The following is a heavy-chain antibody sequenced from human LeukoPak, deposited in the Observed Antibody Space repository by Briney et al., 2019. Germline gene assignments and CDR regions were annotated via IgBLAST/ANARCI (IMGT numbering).Heavy chain of an antibody. CDR2: IGTISSTYK. CDR1: GFAFPTFP. CDR3: VRERDGYLDF. Sequence: PGGSLRLSCLAPGFAFPTFPMNWVRQAPGKGLEWVSSIGTISSTYKYYADSVTGRFTISRDFAKNSLSLQMNSLRAEDTAIYYCVRERDGYLDFWGEGTLVTVSS. J-gene: IGHJ4*02. V-gene: IGHV3-21*01.